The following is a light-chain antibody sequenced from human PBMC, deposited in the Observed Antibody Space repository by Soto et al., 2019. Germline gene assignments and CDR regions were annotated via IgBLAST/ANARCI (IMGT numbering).Light chain of an antibody. Sequence: EILLTQSPATLSLSPGERATLSCRDSQSVRSSLAWYQQKPGQAPRLLIYDASTRATGIPGRFSGSGSGTDFTLIISNLEPEDFAVYYCQQRSSWPWTFGQGAKVEIK. CDR2: DAS. CDR1: QSVRSS. V-gene: IGKV3-11*01. J-gene: IGKJ1*01. CDR3: QQRSSWPWT.